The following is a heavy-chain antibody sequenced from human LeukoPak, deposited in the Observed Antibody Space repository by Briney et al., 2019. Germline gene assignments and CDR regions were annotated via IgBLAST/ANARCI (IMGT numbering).Heavy chain of an antibody. J-gene: IGHJ5*02. V-gene: IGHV4-59*01. CDR2: IYTSGST. Sequence: SETLSLTCTVSGGSISSYYWSWIRQPPGKGLEWIGYIYTSGSTNYNPSLKSRVTISVDTSKNQFSLKLSSVTAADTAVYYCARGPLTVTRGFDPWGQGTLVTVSS. CDR3: ARGPLTVTRGFDP. CDR1: GGSISSYY. D-gene: IGHD4-17*01.